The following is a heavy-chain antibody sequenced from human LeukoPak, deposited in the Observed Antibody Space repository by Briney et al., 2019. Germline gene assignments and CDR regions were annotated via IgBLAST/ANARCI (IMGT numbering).Heavy chain of an antibody. D-gene: IGHD6-6*01. J-gene: IGHJ4*02. CDR3: ARRSSIAAPLFDY. V-gene: IGHV3-48*02. Sequence: GGSLRLSCAASGFTFSSYSMSWGRQAPGKGLEWVSYITSSSGTIYYADSVKGRFTISRDNAKNSLYLQMNSLRDEDTAVYYCARRSSIAAPLFDYWGQGTLVTVSS. CDR2: ITSSSGTI. CDR1: GFTFSSYS.